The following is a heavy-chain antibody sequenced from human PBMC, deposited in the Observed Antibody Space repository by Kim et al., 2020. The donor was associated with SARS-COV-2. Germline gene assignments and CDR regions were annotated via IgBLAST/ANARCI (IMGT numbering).Heavy chain of an antibody. J-gene: IGHJ5*02. CDR2: T. V-gene: IGHV4-59*01. Sequence: TNSNPSLESRDTISIDMSKNQFSLMLNSVTAADTAVYYCARWGGRGGPFSWGQGTLVTVSS. CDR3: ARWGGRGGPFS. D-gene: IGHD3-10*01.